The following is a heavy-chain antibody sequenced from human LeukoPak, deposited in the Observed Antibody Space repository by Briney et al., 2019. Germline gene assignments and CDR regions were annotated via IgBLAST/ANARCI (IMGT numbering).Heavy chain of an antibody. D-gene: IGHD3-3*01. CDR3: AKPLERDFWSGYYRLVEDY. J-gene: IGHJ4*02. V-gene: IGHV3-23*01. CDR2: ISGSGGST. Sequence: GGSLRLSCAASGFTFSSYAMSWVRQAPGKGLEWVSAISGSGGSTYYADSVKGRFTISRDNSKNTLYLQMNSLRAEDTAVYYCAKPLERDFWSGYYRLVEDYWGQGTLVTVSS. CDR1: GFTFSSYA.